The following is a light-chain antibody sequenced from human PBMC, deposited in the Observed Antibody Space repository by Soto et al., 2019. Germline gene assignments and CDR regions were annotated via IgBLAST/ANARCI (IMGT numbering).Light chain of an antibody. Sequence: QSVLTQPASVSGSPGQSITISCTGTSSDIGDSNYVSWYQQHPGKAPKLVIYDVSNRPSGVSNRFSGSKSANTAPLTISGLQAEDEADYYCSSFRSSSTSYVFGTGTKLT. CDR1: SSDIGDSNY. V-gene: IGLV2-14*03. J-gene: IGLJ1*01. CDR2: DVS. CDR3: SSFRSSSTSYV.